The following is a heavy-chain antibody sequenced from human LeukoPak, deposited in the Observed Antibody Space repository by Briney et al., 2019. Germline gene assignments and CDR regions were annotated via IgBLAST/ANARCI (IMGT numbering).Heavy chain of an antibody. CDR2: INHSGST. J-gene: IGHJ6*02. V-gene: IGHV4-34*01. D-gene: IGHD3-22*01. CDR1: GGSFSGYY. CDR3: ARAKTDYYDSSGYYYYYYYYGMDV. Sequence: SETLSLTCAVYGGSFSGYYWSWIRQPPGKGLEWIGEINHSGSTNYNPSLKSRVTISVDTPKNQFSLKLSSVTAADTAVYYCARAKTDYYDSSGYYYYYYYYGMDVWGQGTTVTVSS.